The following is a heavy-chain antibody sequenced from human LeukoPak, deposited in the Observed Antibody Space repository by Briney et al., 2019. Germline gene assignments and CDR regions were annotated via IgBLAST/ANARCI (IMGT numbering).Heavy chain of an antibody. CDR1: GFTFSNYW. CDR3: AKDFSGTYYYFDY. V-gene: IGHV3-7*01. J-gene: IGHJ4*02. CDR2: IKQDGSEK. D-gene: IGHD1-26*01. Sequence: AGGSLRLSCAASGFTFSNYWMTWVRQAPGKGLEWVANIKQDGSEKYYVDSVKGRFTISRDNSKNTLYLQMNSLRAEDTAVYYCAKDFSGTYYYFDYWGQGTLVTVSS.